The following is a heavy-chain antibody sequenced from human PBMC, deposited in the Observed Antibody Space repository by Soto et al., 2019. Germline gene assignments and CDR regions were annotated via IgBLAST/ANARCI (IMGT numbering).Heavy chain of an antibody. CDR3: TRNGRNCSSTACHRGEYFQH. Sequence: SEILSLTCTVSGGSINSGGYYWSWIRQHPGKGLEWIGFIYSSGSTYYNPSLSSRVTISIDTSKSQISLNLSSVTAADTAVYFCTRNGRNCSSTACHRGEYFQHWGPGTLVTVSS. V-gene: IGHV4-31*03. J-gene: IGHJ1*01. D-gene: IGHD2-2*02. CDR2: IYSSGST. CDR1: GGSINSGGYY.